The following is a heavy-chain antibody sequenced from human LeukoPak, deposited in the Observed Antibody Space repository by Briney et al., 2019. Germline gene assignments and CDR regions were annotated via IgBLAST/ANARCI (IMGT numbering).Heavy chain of an antibody. J-gene: IGHJ4*02. D-gene: IGHD3-22*01. CDR1: GGSIISYY. CDR3: ARVIDPGYYYDSSGYYFDY. Sequence: SETLSLTCTVSGGSIISYYWSWIRQPPGKGLEWIGYIYYSGSTNYNPSLKSRVTISVDTSKNQFSLKLSSVTAADTAVYYCARVIDPGYYYDSSGYYFDYWGQGTLVTVSS. V-gene: IGHV4-59*01. CDR2: IYYSGST.